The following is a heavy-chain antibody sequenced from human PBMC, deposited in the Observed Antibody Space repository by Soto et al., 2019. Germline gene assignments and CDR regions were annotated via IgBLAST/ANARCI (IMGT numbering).Heavy chain of an antibody. CDR2: IIPIFGTA. Sequence: AASVKVSCKASGGTFSSYAISWVRQAPGQGLEWMGGIIPIFGTANYAQKFQGRVTITADESTSTAYMELSSLRSEDTAVYYCAREGREITIFGVVNYNWFDPWGQGTLVTVSS. V-gene: IGHV1-69*13. D-gene: IGHD3-3*01. CDR3: AREGREITIFGVVNYNWFDP. CDR1: GGTFSSYA. J-gene: IGHJ5*02.